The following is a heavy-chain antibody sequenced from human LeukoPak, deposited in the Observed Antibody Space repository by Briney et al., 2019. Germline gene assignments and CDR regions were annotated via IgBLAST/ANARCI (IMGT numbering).Heavy chain of an antibody. CDR1: GYTFTSYG. CDR2: ISAYNGNT. Sequence: ASVKVSCKASGYTFTSYGISWVRQAPGQGLEWMGWISAYNGNTNYAQKLQGRVTMTTDTSTSTAYMELMSLRSDDTAVYYCARDTGYSSSWYSHYYGMDVWGQGTTVTVSS. CDR3: ARDTGYSSSWYSHYYGMDV. V-gene: IGHV1-18*01. D-gene: IGHD6-13*01. J-gene: IGHJ6*02.